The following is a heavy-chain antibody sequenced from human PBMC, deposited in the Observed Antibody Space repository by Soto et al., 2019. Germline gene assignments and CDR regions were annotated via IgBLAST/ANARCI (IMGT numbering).Heavy chain of an antibody. CDR2: ISWNSGSI. V-gene: IGHV3-9*01. J-gene: IGHJ4*02. D-gene: IGHD3-10*01. Sequence: GGSLRLSCAASGVTFDDYAMHWVRKAPGKGMEWVSGISWNSGSIGYADSVKGRFTISRDNAKNSLYLQMNSLRAEDTALYDCAKDITAYYYGSGSFDYWGQGTLVTVSS. CDR3: AKDITAYYYGSGSFDY. CDR1: GVTFDDYA.